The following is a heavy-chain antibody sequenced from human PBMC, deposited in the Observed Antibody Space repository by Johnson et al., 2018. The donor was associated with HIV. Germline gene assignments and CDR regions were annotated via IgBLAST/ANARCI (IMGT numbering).Heavy chain of an antibody. J-gene: IGHJ3*02. CDR1: GFTFNSYA. D-gene: IGHD5-12*01. V-gene: IGHV3-23*04. CDR3: AKVRWLRLDNEAFDS. CDR2: ISGSGGST. Sequence: VQLVESGGGLVQPGRSLRLSCAASGFTFNSYAMSWVRQGPGKGLEWVAAISGSGGSTYYADSVKGRFTISRDNSKNTLYLQMNSLRTEDTAVYYCAKVRWLRLDNEAFDSWGQGTMVTVSS.